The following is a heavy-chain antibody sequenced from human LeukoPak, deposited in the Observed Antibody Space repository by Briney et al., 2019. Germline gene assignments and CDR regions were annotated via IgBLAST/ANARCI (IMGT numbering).Heavy chain of an antibody. V-gene: IGHV1-2*02. J-gene: IGHJ4*02. CDR3: ARDHLPLLCMMEH. CDR1: GYTFTGYY. Sequence: ASVKVPCKASGYTFTGYYMHWVRQAPGQGLEWMGWINPNSGGTNYAQKFQGRVTMTRDTSFSTAYMELSRLRSDDTAVYYCARDHLPLLCMMEHWGLGTLVTVSS. CDR2: INPNSGGT. D-gene: IGHD1-1*01.